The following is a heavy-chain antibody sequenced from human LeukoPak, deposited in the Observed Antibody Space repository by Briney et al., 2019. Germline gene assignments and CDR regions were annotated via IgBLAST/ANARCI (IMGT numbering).Heavy chain of an antibody. Sequence: QTGGSLRLSCAASGFTFSSYAMSWVRQAPGKGLEWVSAISGSGGSTYYADSVKGRFTISRDNSKNTLYLKMNSLRAEDTAVYYCAKDDTAMAAFDYWGQGTLVTVSS. CDR3: AKDDTAMAAFDY. J-gene: IGHJ4*02. CDR1: GFTFSSYA. V-gene: IGHV3-23*01. D-gene: IGHD5-18*01. CDR2: ISGSGGST.